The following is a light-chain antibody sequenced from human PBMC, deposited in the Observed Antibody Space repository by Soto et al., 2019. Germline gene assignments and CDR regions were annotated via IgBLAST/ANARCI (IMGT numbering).Light chain of an antibody. Sequence: DVQLTQSPSPLSASVGDRVSISCRASRAITNHLNWYQQKPGKAPILLVYAASTLETGVPSRFCGSGSGTHFTLTIDNLQPEDVATYFCQQNYITPLTFGGGTKVEI. V-gene: IGKV1-39*01. J-gene: IGKJ4*01. CDR3: QQNYITPLT. CDR1: RAITNH. CDR2: AAS.